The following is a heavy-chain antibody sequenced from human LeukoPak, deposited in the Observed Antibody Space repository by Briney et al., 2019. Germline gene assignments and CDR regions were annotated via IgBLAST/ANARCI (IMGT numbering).Heavy chain of an antibody. CDR2: ISYDGSNK. D-gene: IGHD3-22*01. V-gene: IGHV3-30*19. J-gene: IGHJ4*02. Sequence: GGSLRLSCAESGFTSSTYGMHGVRQAPGKGLEWVAVISYDGSNKYYADSVKGRFTISRDNSKNTLYLQMNSLRAEDTAVYYCARGGYYDSSGYRLFDYWGQGTLVTVSS. CDR3: ARGGYYDSSGYRLFDY. CDR1: GFTSSTYG.